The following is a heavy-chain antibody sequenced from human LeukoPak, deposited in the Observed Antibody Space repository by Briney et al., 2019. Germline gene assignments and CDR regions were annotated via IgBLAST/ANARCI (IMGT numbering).Heavy chain of an antibody. CDR1: GYTFTSYD. D-gene: IGHD3-3*01. Sequence: ASVKVSCKASGYTFTSYDINWVRQATGQGLEWMGWMNPNSGNTGYAQKFQGRVTMTRNTSISTAYMELSSLRSEDTAVYYCARATLRFAENTIFGVVTPFDYRGQGTLVTVSS. CDR3: ARATLRFAENTIFGVVTPFDY. J-gene: IGHJ4*02. CDR2: MNPNSGNT. V-gene: IGHV1-8*01.